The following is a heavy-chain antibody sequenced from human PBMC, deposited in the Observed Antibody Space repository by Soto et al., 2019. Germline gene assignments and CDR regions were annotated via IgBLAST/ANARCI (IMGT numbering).Heavy chain of an antibody. J-gene: IGHJ5*02. CDR3: AREVYSSSSDPDP. V-gene: IGHV3-7*03. CDR1: GFTFSSYW. CDR2: IKQDGSDK. D-gene: IGHD6-6*01. Sequence: EVQLVESGGGLVQPGGSLRLSCAASGFTFSSYWMSWVRQPPGKGLEWVANIKQDGSDKYYVDSVKGRFTISRDNAKNSLYLQMNSLRAEDPAVYYCAREVYSSSSDPDPWGQGTLVTVSS.